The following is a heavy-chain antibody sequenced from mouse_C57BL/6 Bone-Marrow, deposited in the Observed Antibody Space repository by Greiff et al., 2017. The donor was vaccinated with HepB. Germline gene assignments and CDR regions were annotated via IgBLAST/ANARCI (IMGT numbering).Heavy chain of an antibody. D-gene: IGHD1-1*01. CDR1: GYTFTDYE. V-gene: IGHV1-15*01. CDR3: TLYGSSYGFAY. Sequence: QVQLQQSGAELVRPGASVTLSCKASGYTFTDYEMHWVKQTPVHGLEWIGAIDPETGGTAYSQKFKGKAILTADKSSSTAYMELRSLTSEDSAVYYCTLYGSSYGFAYWGQGTLVTVSA. CDR2: IDPETGGT. J-gene: IGHJ3*01.